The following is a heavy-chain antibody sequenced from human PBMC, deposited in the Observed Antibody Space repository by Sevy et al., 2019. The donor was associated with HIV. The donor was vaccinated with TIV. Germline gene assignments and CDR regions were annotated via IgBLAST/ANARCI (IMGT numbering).Heavy chain of an antibody. CDR2: ISSSGRTI. CDR1: GFTFSSYS. J-gene: IGHJ3*02. V-gene: IGHV3-48*01. D-gene: IGHD6-13*01. CDR3: ARRVRSDDAFDI. Sequence: GGSLRLSCAASGFTFSSYSMNWVRQAPGKGLEWVSYISSSGRTIYYADSVKGRFTISRDNAKNSLYLQMNSLRAEDTAVYYCARRVRSDDAFDIRGQGTMVTVSS.